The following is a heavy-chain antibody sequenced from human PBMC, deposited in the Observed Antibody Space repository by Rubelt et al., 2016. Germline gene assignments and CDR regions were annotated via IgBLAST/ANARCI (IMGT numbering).Heavy chain of an antibody. CDR2: ISGSGGST. CDR1: GFTFSSYA. J-gene: IGHJ4*02. D-gene: IGHD2-8*01. CDR3: AKDLVMVYIGSPRHYFDY. V-gene: IGHV3-23*04. Sequence: VQLVESGGGVVQPGRSLRLSCAASGFTFSSYAMSWVRKAPGKGLEWVSAISGSGGSTYYADSVKGRLTISGGNSKKPRYLQMNSLRAEDTAVYYCAKDLVMVYIGSPRHYFDYWGQGTLVTVSS.